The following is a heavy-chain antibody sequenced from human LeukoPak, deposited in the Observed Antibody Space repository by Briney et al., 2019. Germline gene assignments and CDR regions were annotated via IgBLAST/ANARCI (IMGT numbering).Heavy chain of an antibody. CDR3: AKDTIMITFGGVISTYFTNYYYYYMDV. CDR1: GFTFSSYA. J-gene: IGHJ6*03. D-gene: IGHD3-16*02. CDR2: ISDSGGST. V-gene: IGHV3-23*01. Sequence: PGGSLRLSCAASGFTFSSYAMSWVRQAPGKGLEWVSAISDSGGSTYYADSVKGRFTISRDNSKNTLYLQMNSLRAEDTAVYYCAKDTIMITFGGVISTYFTNYYYYYMDVWGKGTTVTVSS.